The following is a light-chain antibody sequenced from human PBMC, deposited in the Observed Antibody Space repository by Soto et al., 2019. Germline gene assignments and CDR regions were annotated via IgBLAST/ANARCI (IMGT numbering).Light chain of an antibody. CDR2: EVN. CDR1: SSDIGGYDY. V-gene: IGLV2-14*01. Sequence: QSALTQPASVSGSPGQSITISCTGTSSDIGGYDYVSWYQQHPGKAPTLMISEVNNRPSGVSNRFSGSKSGNTASLTISGLQAEDEADYYCSSYRSSGTWVFGGGTQLTVL. CDR3: SSYRSSGTWV. J-gene: IGLJ7*01.